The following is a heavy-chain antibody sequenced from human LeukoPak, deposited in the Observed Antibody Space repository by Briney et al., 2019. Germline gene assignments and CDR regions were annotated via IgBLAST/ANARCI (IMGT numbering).Heavy chain of an antibody. CDR2: ISGSGGST. J-gene: IGHJ3*02. CDR3: AKEGLVDTAPTDAFDI. D-gene: IGHD5-18*01. V-gene: IGHV3-23*01. CDR1: GFTFSSYA. Sequence: LSCXXSGFTFSSYAMSWVRQAPGKGLEWVSAISGSGGSTYYADSVKGRFTISRDNSKNTLYLQMNSLRAEDTAVYYCAKEGLVDTAPTDAFDIWGQGSMVTVSS.